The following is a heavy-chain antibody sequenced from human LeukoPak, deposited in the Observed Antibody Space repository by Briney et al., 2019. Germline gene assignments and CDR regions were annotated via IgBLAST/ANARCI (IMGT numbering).Heavy chain of an antibody. CDR1: GFTFSDYY. CDR3: ARGRPPGPYYYMGV. CDR2: ISSSGSTI. Sequence: GGSLRLSCAASGFTFSDYYMSWIRQAPGKGLEWVSYISSSGSTIYYADSVKGRFTISRDNAKNSLYLQMNSLRAEDTAVYYCARGRPPGPYYYMGVWGKGTTVTVSS. V-gene: IGHV3-11*01. J-gene: IGHJ6*03.